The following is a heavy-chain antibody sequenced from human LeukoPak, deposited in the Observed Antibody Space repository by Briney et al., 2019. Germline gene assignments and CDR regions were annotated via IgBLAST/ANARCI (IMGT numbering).Heavy chain of an antibody. Sequence: PGGSLRLSCAASGFTVSSNYMSWVRQAPGKGLEWVSVIYSGGNTYYADSVEGRFTMSRDNSKNTLYLQMNSLRAEDTAVYYCAIGMGSQLRSGWFDPWGQGTLVTVSS. CDR3: AIGMGSQLRSGWFDP. V-gene: IGHV3-66*01. D-gene: IGHD3-3*01. CDR2: IYSGGNT. J-gene: IGHJ5*02. CDR1: GFTVSSNY.